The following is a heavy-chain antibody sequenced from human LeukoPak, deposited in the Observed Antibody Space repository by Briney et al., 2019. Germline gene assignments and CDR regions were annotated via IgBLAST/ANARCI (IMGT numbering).Heavy chain of an antibody. Sequence: GGSLRPSCAASGFTFDDYAMHWVRQAPGKGLEWVSCISWNSGSIGYADSVKGRFTISRDNAKNSLYLQMNSLRAEDTALYYCAKDISSSWHMFDYWGQGTLVTVSS. D-gene: IGHD6-13*01. CDR2: ISWNSGSI. V-gene: IGHV3-9*01. J-gene: IGHJ4*02. CDR3: AKDISSSWHMFDY. CDR1: GFTFDDYA.